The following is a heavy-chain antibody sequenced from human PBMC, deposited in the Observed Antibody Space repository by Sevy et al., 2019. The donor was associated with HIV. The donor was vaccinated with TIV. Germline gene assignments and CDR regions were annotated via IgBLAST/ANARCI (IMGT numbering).Heavy chain of an antibody. J-gene: IGHJ6*02. Sequence: GGSLRLSCAASGFTFSSYWMHWVRQAPGKGLVWVSRINSDGSSTSYADSVKGRFTISRDNAKNTLYLQMNSLRAEDTAVYYCAKSDSSGYYSRGSYYGMDVWGQGTTVTVSS. V-gene: IGHV3-74*01. CDR3: AKSDSSGYYSRGSYYGMDV. D-gene: IGHD3-22*01. CDR2: INSDGSST. CDR1: GFTFSSYW.